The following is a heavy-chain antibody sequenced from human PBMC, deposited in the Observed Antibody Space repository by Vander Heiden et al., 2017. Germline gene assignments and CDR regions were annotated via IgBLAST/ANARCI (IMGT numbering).Heavy chain of an antibody. D-gene: IGHD3-22*01. CDR2: IYPGDSDT. V-gene: IGHV5-51*01. Sequence: VPLAPCGAEVRKPGESLQLSCKVSGYRCTKFGIGCVRQMPGKGLEWMRIIYPGDSDTRDSPSVQGQVTMSVDKSTSTAYGQWSSLEASDTAMYYCARPQYYSDNTGPFYFDYWGQGTLVTVSS. CDR3: ARPQYYSDNTGPFYFDY. J-gene: IGHJ4*02. CDR1: GYRCTKFG.